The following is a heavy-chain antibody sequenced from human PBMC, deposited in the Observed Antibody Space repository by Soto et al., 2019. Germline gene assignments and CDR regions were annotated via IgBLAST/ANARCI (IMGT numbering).Heavy chain of an antibody. CDR2: IIPIFGTA. CDR3: ARDDRYCSGGSCYSGARNWYFDL. V-gene: IGHV1-69*14. J-gene: IGHJ2*01. CDR1: GGTFSSYA. D-gene: IGHD2-15*01. Sequence: QVQLVQSGAEVKKPGSSVKVSCKASGGTFSSYAISWVRQAPGQGLEWMGGIIPIFGTANYAQKFQGRVTITAHKSTSTAYMELSSVRSEDTSVYYCARDDRYCSGGSCYSGARNWYFDLWGRGTLVTVAS.